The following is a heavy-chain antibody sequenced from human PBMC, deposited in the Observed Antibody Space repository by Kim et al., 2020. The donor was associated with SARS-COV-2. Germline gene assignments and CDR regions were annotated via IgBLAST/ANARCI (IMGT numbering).Heavy chain of an antibody. CDR2: INRNGDTT. J-gene: IGHJ4*02. V-gene: IGHV3-20*04. D-gene: IGHD3-9*01. Sequence: GGSLRLSCVVSGFTFDDYGMSWVRQVPGKGLEWVSGINRNGDTTGYVDSVRGRFIISRDNAKNSLYRHMNGLRVEDTALYYCARQGTGPVEGFDYWGQGTLVTVSS. CDR3: ARQGTGPVEGFDY. CDR1: GFTFDDYG.